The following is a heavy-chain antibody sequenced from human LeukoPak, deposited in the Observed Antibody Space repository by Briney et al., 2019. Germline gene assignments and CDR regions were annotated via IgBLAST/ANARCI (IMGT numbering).Heavy chain of an antibody. D-gene: IGHD2-15*01. V-gene: IGHV1-8*01. Sequence: ASVKVSCKASGYTFTNYDINWVRQAPGQGLEWMGWMNPNSGNTGYAQKFQGRVTMTRNTSITTAYMELSSLRSEDMAVYYCARGLVVLGATSWAFDIWGHGAMVTVSS. CDR2: MNPNSGNT. J-gene: IGHJ3*02. CDR1: GYTFTNYD. CDR3: ARGLVVLGATSWAFDI.